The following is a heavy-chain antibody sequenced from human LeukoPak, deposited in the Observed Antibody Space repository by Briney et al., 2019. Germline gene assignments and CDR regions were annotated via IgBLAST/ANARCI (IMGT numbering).Heavy chain of an antibody. J-gene: IGHJ4*02. CDR3: ARDRGGLAPDY. D-gene: IGHD3-10*01. Sequence: GGSLRLSCAASGFTFSSYSMNWVRQAPGKGLEWVSSISSSSSYIYYADSVKGRFTITRDNAKNSLYLQMNSLRAEDTAVYYCARDRGGLAPDYWGQGTLVTVSS. V-gene: IGHV3-21*01. CDR1: GFTFSSYS. CDR2: ISSSSSYI.